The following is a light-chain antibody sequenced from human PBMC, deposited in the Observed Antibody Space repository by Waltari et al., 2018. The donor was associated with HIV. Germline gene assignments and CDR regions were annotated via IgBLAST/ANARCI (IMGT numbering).Light chain of an antibody. J-gene: IGLJ2*01. Sequence: QSVLTQPPSASGTPGQRVTISCSGSSSNIGNNAVSWYQQFPGTAPKLLIYSNSLRPSGVPDRFSGSKSGTSASLAISGLQSEDEANYYCETLDDNLNGPVFGGGTKLTVL. CDR3: ETLDDNLNGPV. CDR2: SNS. CDR1: SSNIGNNA. V-gene: IGLV1-44*01.